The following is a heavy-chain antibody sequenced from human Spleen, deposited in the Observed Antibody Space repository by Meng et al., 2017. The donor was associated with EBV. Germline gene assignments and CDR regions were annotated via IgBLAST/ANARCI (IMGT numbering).Heavy chain of an antibody. D-gene: IGHD2-8*01. V-gene: IGHV4-4*02. J-gene: IGHJ1*01. CDR3: ARVGSDYANFQV. CDR2: VYPSGNT. Sequence: VQPQGSGPGLVKPSGTLALTCAVSGGSVSSPNWWSWVRQPPGKGLEWIGEVYPSGNTNYNPSLKSRVTISVDKSKNQFSMNLSSVTAADTAIYYCARVGSDYANFQVWGPGTLVTVSS. CDR1: GGSVSSPNW.